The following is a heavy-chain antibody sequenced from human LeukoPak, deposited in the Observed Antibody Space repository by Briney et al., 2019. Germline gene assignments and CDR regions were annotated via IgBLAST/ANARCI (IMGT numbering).Heavy chain of an antibody. V-gene: IGHV5-51*01. J-gene: IGHJ4*02. CDR2: IYPGESDT. CDR1: GYSFTTYW. Sequence: GESLKISCKGAGYSFTTYWIGWVRQMPGKGLEWMGTIYPGESDTRYSPSFQGQVTISADKSISTAHLQWSSLKASDTAMYYCAGNIQREGSSWLPFDFWGQGTLVTVSS. CDR3: AGNIQREGSSWLPFDF. D-gene: IGHD6-13*01.